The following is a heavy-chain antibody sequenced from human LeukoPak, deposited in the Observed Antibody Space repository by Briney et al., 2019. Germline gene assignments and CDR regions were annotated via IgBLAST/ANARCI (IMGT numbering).Heavy chain of an antibody. CDR2: IRYDGSTK. CDR3: AKPRPGSYPQPTDY. CDR1: GFTFSSYG. J-gene: IGHJ4*02. D-gene: IGHD1-14*01. V-gene: IGHV3-30*02. Sequence: PGGSLRLSCAASGFTFSSYGMYWVRQAPGKGLEWVAYIRYDGSTKYYADSVKGRFTISRDNFKDTLFLQMNSLRAEDTAVFYCAKPRPGSYPQPTDYWGQGTLVTVSS.